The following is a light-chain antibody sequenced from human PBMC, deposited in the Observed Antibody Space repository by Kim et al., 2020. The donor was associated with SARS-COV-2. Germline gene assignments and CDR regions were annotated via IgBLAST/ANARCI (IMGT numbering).Light chain of an antibody. CDR1: SGNSSYA. CDR3: QTWDTGIGV. J-gene: IGLJ3*02. Sequence: ASVKLTCTLSSGNSSYAIAWHQQQPEKVPRYLMKLNSDGSHRKGDGIPDRVAGSSSGAERYLTISSLRSEDEADYYCQTWDTGIGVFGGGTQLTVL. V-gene: IGLV4-69*01. CDR2: LNSDGSH.